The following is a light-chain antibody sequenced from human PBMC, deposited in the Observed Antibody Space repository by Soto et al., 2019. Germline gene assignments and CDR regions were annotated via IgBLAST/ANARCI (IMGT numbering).Light chain of an antibody. V-gene: IGKV4-1*01. J-gene: IGKJ4*01. CDR2: WAS. CDR3: QQYYSSPFT. CDR1: QSVLYSSNNKDF. Sequence: DIVMTQSPDSLAVSLGERATINCRSSQSVLYSSNNKDFLAWYQQRPGQPPKLLIYWASTREYGVPDRFSGSGSETDFTLTISSLQAEDVAVYYCQQYYSSPFTCGGGTKVENK.